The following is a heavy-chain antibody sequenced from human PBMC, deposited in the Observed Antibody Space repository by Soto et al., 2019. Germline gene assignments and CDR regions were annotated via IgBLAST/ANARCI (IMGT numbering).Heavy chain of an antibody. CDR3: ARDRDSGYDYTWFDP. Sequence: QVQLVQSGAEVKKPGASVKVSCKASGYTFTSYAMHWVRQAPGQRLEWMGWINAGNGNTKYSQKFQGRVTITRDTSASTAYMELSSLRSEDTAVYYCARDRDSGYDYTWFDPWGQGTLVTVSS. J-gene: IGHJ5*02. CDR1: GYTFTSYA. CDR2: INAGNGNT. D-gene: IGHD5-12*01. V-gene: IGHV1-3*01.